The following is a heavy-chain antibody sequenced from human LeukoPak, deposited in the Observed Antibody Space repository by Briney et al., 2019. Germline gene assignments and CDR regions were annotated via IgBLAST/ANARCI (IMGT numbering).Heavy chain of an antibody. CDR3: EGERGPPSRVGY. CDR1: GFTFSSYE. Sequence: GVSLRLSCAASGFTFSSYEMNWVRQAPGKGLEWVSYINSSGSTIYYADSVRGRFTISRDNAKNSLYLQMNSLRAEDTAVYYCEGERGPPSRVGYWGQGTLVTVSS. D-gene: IGHD1-26*01. V-gene: IGHV3-48*03. CDR2: INSSGSTI. J-gene: IGHJ4*02.